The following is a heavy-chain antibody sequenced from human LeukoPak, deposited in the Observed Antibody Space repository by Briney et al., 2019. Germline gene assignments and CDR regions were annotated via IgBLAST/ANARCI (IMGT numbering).Heavy chain of an antibody. D-gene: IGHD2-2*02. CDR3: AREGYCSSTSCYNGAGYFDY. CDR1: GGSISSYY. Sequence: SETLSLTCTVSGGSISSYYWSWIRQPPGKGLEWIGYIYYSGSTNYNPSLKSRVTISVDKSKNQFSLKLSSVTAADTAVYYCAREGYCSSTSCYNGAGYFDYWGQGTLVTVSS. CDR2: IYYSGST. J-gene: IGHJ4*02. V-gene: IGHV4-59*12.